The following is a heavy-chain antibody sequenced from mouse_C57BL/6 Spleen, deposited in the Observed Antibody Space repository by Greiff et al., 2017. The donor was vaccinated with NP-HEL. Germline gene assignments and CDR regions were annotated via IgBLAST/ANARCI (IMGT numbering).Heavy chain of an antibody. CDR2: TYPRSGNT. Sequence: VQLQQSGAELARPGASVKLSCKASGYTFTSYGISWVKQRTGQGLEWIGETYPRSGNTYYNEKFKGKAKLTADKSSSTAYMELRSLTPEDSAVYVCARGKDYWGQGSTLTVSS. CDR1: GYTFTSYG. J-gene: IGHJ2*01. CDR3: ARGKDY. V-gene: IGHV1-81*01.